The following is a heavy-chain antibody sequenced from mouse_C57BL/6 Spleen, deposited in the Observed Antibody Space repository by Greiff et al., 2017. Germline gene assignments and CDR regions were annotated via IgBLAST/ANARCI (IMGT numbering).Heavy chain of an antibody. CDR2: IYPGDGDT. D-gene: IGHD1-1*01. CDR3: ARSHYYGSSYWYFDV. CDR1: GYAFSSSW. J-gene: IGHJ1*03. Sequence: VQLVESGPELVKPGASVKISCKASGYAFSSSWMNWVKQRPGKGLEWIGRIYPGDGDTNYNGKFKGKATLTADKSSSTAYMQLSSLTSEDSAVYFCARSHYYGSSYWYFDVWGTGTTVTVSS. V-gene: IGHV1-82*01.